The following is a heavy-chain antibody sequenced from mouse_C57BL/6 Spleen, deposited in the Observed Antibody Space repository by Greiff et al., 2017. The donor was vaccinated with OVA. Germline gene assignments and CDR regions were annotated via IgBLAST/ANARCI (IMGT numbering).Heavy chain of an antibody. CDR1: GYTFTSYW. Sequence: QVQLQQSGAELVKPGASVKLSCKASGYTFTSYWMQWVKQRPGQGLEWIGEIDPSDSYTNYNQKFKGKATLTVDTSSSTAYMQLSSLTSEDSAVYYCARGGYYYGSSSYYFDYWGQGTTLTVSS. CDR3: ARGGYYYGSSSYYFDY. V-gene: IGHV1-50*01. CDR2: IDPSDSYT. D-gene: IGHD1-1*01. J-gene: IGHJ2*01.